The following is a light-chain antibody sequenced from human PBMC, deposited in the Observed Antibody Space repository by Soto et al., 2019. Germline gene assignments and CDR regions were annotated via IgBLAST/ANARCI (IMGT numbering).Light chain of an antibody. Sequence: DIQMTQSPSTLSASVGDRVTITCRASQSISSWLAWYQQKPGKATKLLIYDASSLESGVPSRFSGSGSGTEVTLPISSQQPDDVSNYYCQQYNSYSHTFGQGTKVEIK. CDR3: QQYNSYSHT. CDR1: QSISSW. J-gene: IGKJ1*01. CDR2: DAS. V-gene: IGKV1-5*01.